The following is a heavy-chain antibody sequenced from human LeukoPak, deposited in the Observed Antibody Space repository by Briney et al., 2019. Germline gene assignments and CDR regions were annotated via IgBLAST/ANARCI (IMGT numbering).Heavy chain of an antibody. J-gene: IGHJ4*02. CDR1: GGSISSSSYY. D-gene: IGHD2-2*01. V-gene: IGHV4-39*01. CDR2: IYYSGST. CDR3: ARHVPPDIVVVPAAPPYYFDY. Sequence: PSETQSLDCTVYGGSISSSSYYCGWIRQPPGEGVPWIASIYYSGSTYYKPSLKSRVTISVDTSKNQFSLKLSSVTAADTAVYYCARHVPPDIVVVPAAPPYYFDYWGQGTLVTVSS.